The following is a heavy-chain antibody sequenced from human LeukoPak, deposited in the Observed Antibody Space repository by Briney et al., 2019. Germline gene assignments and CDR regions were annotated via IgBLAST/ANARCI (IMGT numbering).Heavy chain of an antibody. V-gene: IGHV4-61*02. CDR1: GGSISSGSYY. Sequence: SETLSLTCTVSGGSISSGSYYWSWIRQPDGKGLEWIGRIYTSGSTNYNPSLKSRVTISVDTSKIQFSLKLSSVTAADTAVYYCARGGPHQILRSLEWYPAFYFDYWGQGTLVTVSS. CDR3: ARGGPHQILRSLEWYPAFYFDY. D-gene: IGHD3-3*01. CDR2: IYTSGST. J-gene: IGHJ4*02.